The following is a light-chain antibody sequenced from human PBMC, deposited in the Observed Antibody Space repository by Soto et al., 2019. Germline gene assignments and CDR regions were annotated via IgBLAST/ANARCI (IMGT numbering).Light chain of an antibody. CDR3: QQYSSYPYT. J-gene: IGKJ2*01. CDR1: QSSSSW. V-gene: IGKV1-5*03. CDR2: KAS. Sequence: DIKMTQSPSTLSASVGDRVTITCRASQSSSSWLAWYQQKPGKAPKLLIYKASSLESGVPSRFSGGGSGTEFTLTISSLQPDDFATYYCQQYSSYPYTFGQGTKLEIK.